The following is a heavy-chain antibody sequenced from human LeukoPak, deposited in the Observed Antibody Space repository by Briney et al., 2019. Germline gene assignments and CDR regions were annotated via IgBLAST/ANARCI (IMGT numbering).Heavy chain of an antibody. J-gene: IGHJ4*02. D-gene: IGHD3-22*01. CDR1: GFTFSSYG. V-gene: IGHV3-30*03. Sequence: GRSLRLSCAASGFTFSSYGMHWVRQAPGKGLEWVAVISYDGSNKYYADSVKGRFTISRDNSKNTLYPQMNSLRAEDTAVYYCARTVEYYYEGDYFDYWGQGTLVTVSS. CDR3: ARTVEYYYEGDYFDY. CDR2: ISYDGSNK.